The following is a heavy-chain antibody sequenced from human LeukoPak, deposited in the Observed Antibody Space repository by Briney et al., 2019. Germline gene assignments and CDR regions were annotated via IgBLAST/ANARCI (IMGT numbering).Heavy chain of an antibody. CDR1: GGSISSYY. J-gene: IGHJ3*02. CDR2: IYYSGST. Sequence: SETLSLTCTVSGGSISSYYWSCIRQPPGRGLEWIGYIYYSGSTNYNPSLKSRATISVDTSKNQFSLKLSSVTAADTAVYYCARRESAFDIWGQGTMVTVSS. V-gene: IGHV4-59*01. CDR3: ARRESAFDI. D-gene: IGHD5-24*01.